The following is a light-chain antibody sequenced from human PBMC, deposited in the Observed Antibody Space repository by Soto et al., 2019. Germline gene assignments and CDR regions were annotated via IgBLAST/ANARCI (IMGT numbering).Light chain of an antibody. V-gene: IGKV1-39*01. Sequence: DIQMTQSPSSLSASVGDRVTITCRASQSISSYLNWYQQKPGKAPKLLIYAASSLQSGVPSRFSGSGSGTDFTLTISSLQPEDFAVYYCQQYNNWPGTFGPGTKVDIK. CDR1: QSISSY. CDR3: QQYNNWPGT. CDR2: AAS. J-gene: IGKJ3*01.